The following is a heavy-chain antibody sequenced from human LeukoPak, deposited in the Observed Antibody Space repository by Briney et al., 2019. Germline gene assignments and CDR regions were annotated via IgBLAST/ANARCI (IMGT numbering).Heavy chain of an antibody. CDR3: VRSYDFWSDPNRFDP. J-gene: IGHJ5*02. CDR1: GVSISSTTYY. Sequence: SETLSLTCTVSGVSISSTTYYWAWIRQPLGKGLEWIGCVYPSGTAYYNPSLKSRVTISVGTPKNQFSLKLTSVTAADTAVYYCVRSYDFWSDPNRFDPWGQGTLVTVSS. V-gene: IGHV4-39*01. CDR2: VYPSGTA. D-gene: IGHD3-3*01.